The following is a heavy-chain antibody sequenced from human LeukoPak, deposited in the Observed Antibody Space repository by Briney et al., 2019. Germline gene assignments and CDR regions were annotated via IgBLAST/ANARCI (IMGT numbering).Heavy chain of an antibody. CDR3: ARARIHWDFNSGSYAYFDY. D-gene: IGHD1-26*01. J-gene: IGHJ4*02. CDR1: GGSISSSSYY. V-gene: IGHV4-39*07. Sequence: SGTLSLTCTVSGGSISSSSYYWGWIRQPPGKGLEWIGSIYYSGSTYYNPSLKSRVTISVDTSKNQFSLKLSSVTAADTAVYYCARARIHWDFNSGSYAYFDYWGQGTLVTVSS. CDR2: IYYSGST.